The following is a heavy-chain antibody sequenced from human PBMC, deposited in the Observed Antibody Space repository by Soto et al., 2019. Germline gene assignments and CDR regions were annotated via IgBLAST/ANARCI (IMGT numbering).Heavy chain of an antibody. D-gene: IGHD3-10*01. CDR1: GGSVKSPSHY. V-gene: IGHV4-61*03. Sequence: SETLSLTCIVSGGSVKSPSHYWSWIRQSPGKGLEWIGNLYYIGTTDYNPSLENRVTILLDTSDNHFSLKLRSVTVADTAVYYCARNASGRGWSDSWGQGTLVTVSS. J-gene: IGHJ5*01. CDR3: ARNASGRGWSDS. CDR2: LYYIGTT.